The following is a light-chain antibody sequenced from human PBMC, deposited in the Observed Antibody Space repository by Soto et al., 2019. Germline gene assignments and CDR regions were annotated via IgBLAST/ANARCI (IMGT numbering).Light chain of an antibody. CDR3: LQNYNYPLT. J-gene: IGKJ4*01. Sequence: EIVLTQSPDTLAVSPGEVATLSCWASQSVTSNLAWYQQKRGQAPRLLIYAASTRATGVPARFSGSGSGTEFTLTISSLQSEDFATYYCLQNYNYPLTFGGGTKVEIK. CDR2: AAS. CDR1: QSVTSN. V-gene: IGKV3D-15*01.